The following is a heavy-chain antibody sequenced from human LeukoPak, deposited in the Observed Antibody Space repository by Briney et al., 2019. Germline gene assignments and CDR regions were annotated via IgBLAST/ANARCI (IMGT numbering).Heavy chain of an antibody. CDR1: GFSVVSYY. CDR3: ARGDSPMVGRYYLDL. CDR2: IYSGGAA. V-gene: IGHV3-53*01. Sequence: GGSLRLSCAASGFSVVSYYMTWVRQAPGKGLEWVSVIYSGGAAFYTDSVKGRFTISRDGSKKTVYLQMNSLRAEDTAVYYCARGDSPMVGRYYLDLWGQGTLVTVSS. D-gene: IGHD4/OR15-4a*01. J-gene: IGHJ4*02.